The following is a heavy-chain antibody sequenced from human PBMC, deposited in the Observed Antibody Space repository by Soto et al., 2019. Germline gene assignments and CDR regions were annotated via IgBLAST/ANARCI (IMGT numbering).Heavy chain of an antibody. D-gene: IGHD3-9*01. CDR1: GGSCSGYY. V-gene: IGHV4-34*01. CDR3: SRESHDMLTGPPWVWYFDL. J-gene: IGHJ2*01. Sequence: QVQLQQWGAGPLRPLETLSLTCGVSGGSCSGYYWAWIRQSPGKGLEWIGESNDRGSINYNPSLKSRVSISVDTSKNHSSLTLRSVTATDTAVYYCSRESHDMLTGPPWVWYFDLWGRGTLVTV. CDR2: SNDRGSI.